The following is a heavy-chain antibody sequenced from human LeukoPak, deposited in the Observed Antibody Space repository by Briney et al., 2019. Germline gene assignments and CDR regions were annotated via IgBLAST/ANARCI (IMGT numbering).Heavy chain of an antibody. CDR3: ARDPLYSGTYRTFDY. CDR2: ISGSGGST. V-gene: IGHV3-23*01. D-gene: IGHD1-26*01. J-gene: IGHJ4*02. Sequence: PGGSLRLSCAASGFTFSSYAMSWVRQAPGKGLEWVSAISGSGGSTYYADSVKGRFTISRDNSKNSLYLQMNSLRAEDTAVYYCARDPLYSGTYRTFDYWGQGTLVTVSS. CDR1: GFTFSSYA.